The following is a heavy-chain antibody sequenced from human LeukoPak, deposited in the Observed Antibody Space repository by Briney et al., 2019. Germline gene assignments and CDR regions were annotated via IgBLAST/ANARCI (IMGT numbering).Heavy chain of an antibody. CDR2: ISSSTSYI. CDR3: ARTAYGYYYYMDV. D-gene: IGHD3-10*01. V-gene: IGHV3-21*01. J-gene: IGHJ6*03. CDR1: GFIFSTYS. Sequence: GGSLRLSCAASGFIFSTYSMNWVRQAPGKGLEWVSSISSSTSYIYYADSVKGRFTISRDNAKNSLYLQMNSLRAEDTAVYYCARTAYGYYYYMDVWGKGTTVTISS.